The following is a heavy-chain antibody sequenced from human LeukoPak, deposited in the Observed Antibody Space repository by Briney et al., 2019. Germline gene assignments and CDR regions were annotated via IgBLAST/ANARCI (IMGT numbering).Heavy chain of an antibody. CDR3: ARDGMVRGVIIWDAFDI. CDR1: GFTFSDYY. D-gene: IGHD3-10*01. Sequence: GGSLRLSCAASGFTFSDYYMSWIRQAPGKGLEWVSYISSSSSYTNYADSVKGRFTISRDNAKNSLYLQMNSLRDEDTAVYYCARDGMVRGVIIWDAFDIWGQGTMVTVSS. J-gene: IGHJ3*02. V-gene: IGHV3-11*06. CDR2: ISSSSSYT.